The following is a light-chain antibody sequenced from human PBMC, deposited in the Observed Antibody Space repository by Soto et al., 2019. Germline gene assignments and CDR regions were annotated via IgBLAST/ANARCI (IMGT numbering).Light chain of an antibody. CDR3: QTYNGAPWT. CDR2: AAS. Sequence: DIQMTQSPSSLSASVGDRVTITCRARQGISTYLVWYQQKPGTVPKLLIFAASTLQSGVPSRFSGSGSGTDFTLTISSLRPEDVATYYCQTYNGAPWTLVQGTKVEIK. V-gene: IGKV1-27*01. J-gene: IGKJ1*01. CDR1: QGISTY.